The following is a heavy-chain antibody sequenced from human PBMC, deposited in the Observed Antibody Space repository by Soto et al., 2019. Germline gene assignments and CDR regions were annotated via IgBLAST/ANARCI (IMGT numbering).Heavy chain of an antibody. Sequence: EVQLVESGGDLVQPGGSLRLSCAASGFTFSSYWMSWVRQTPGKGLEWVSAISGSGGYTYYADSVKGRFTISRDNSKSTLFLQMNSLRAEDTAVYYCAKVVVGVWGFDYWGQGTLVTVSS. D-gene: IGHD1-26*01. J-gene: IGHJ4*02. CDR1: GFTFSSYW. V-gene: IGHV3-23*04. CDR3: AKVVVGVWGFDY. CDR2: ISGSGGYT.